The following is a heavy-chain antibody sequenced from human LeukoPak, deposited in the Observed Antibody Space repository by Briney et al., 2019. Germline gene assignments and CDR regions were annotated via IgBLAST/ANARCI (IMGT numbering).Heavy chain of an antibody. D-gene: IGHD3-16*01. J-gene: IGHJ4*02. CDR2: IKQDATEK. CDR1: GFTITNYW. CDR3: ARDLGGLRSY. V-gene: IGHV3-7*01. Sequence: GGSLRLSCAASGFTITNYWMSWVRQAPGKGLEWVANIKQDATEKYYVDSVKGRFTISRDNAKNSLYLQMNSLRAEDTAVYYCARDLGGLRSYWGQGTLVTVSS.